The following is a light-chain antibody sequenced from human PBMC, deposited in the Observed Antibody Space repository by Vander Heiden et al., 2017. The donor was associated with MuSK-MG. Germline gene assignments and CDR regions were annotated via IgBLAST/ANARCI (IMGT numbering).Light chain of an antibody. J-gene: IGKJ2*01. Sequence: DIQMTQSPPAMSASVGDRVTITCRASQDISSYLGWFQQKPGKAPKRLIYAASVLQSGVPSRFSGGGSGTEFTLTITSLQPEDSATYYCCQQYDYAPTFGQGTKLEIK. CDR1: QDISSY. CDR2: AAS. CDR3: CQQYDYAPT. V-gene: IGKV1-17*03.